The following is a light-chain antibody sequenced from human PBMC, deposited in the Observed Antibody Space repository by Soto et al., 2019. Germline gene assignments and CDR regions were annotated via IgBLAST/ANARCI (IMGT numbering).Light chain of an antibody. Sequence: ESVLTQSPATLSLSPGERATLSCRASQSVSSYLAWYQQKPGQAPRLLIYDASSRATGIPARFSGSGSGTDFTLTITSLEPEDFAVYYCQQRSNWPSTFGGGTKVEI. CDR2: DAS. V-gene: IGKV3-11*01. CDR3: QQRSNWPST. J-gene: IGKJ4*01. CDR1: QSVSSY.